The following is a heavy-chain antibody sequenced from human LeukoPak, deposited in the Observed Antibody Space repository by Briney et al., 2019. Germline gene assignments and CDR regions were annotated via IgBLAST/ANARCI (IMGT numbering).Heavy chain of an antibody. J-gene: IGHJ4*02. D-gene: IGHD6-19*01. V-gene: IGHV1-2*04. Sequence: ASVKVSCKASGYTFTGYYMHWVRQAPGQGLEWMGWINPNSGGTNYAQKFQGWVTMTRDTSISTAYMELSRLRSDDTAVYYCAKDLGVEAVADHFDYWGQGTLVTVSS. CDR3: AKDLGVEAVADHFDY. CDR2: INPNSGGT. CDR1: GYTFTGYY.